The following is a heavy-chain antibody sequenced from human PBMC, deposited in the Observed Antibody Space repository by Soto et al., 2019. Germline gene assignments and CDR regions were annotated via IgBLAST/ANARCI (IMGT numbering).Heavy chain of an antibody. CDR2: INHSGST. CDR1: GGSFSGYY. J-gene: IGHJ4*02. V-gene: IGHV4-34*01. D-gene: IGHD5-12*01. CDR3: ARGGRGYLDY. Sequence: PSETLSLTCAVYGGSFSGYYWSWIRQPPGKGLEWIGEINHSGSTNYNPSLKSRVTISVDTSKNQFSLKLSSVTAADTAVYYCARGGRGYLDYWGQGTLVTVSS.